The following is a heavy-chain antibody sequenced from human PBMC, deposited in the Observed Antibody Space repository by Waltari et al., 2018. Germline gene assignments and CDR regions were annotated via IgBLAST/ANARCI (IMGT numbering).Heavy chain of an antibody. CDR2: VDPEDGET. V-gene: IGHV1-69-2*01. Sequence: EVQLVQSGAEVKKPGATVKISCKVSGYTFTDYYMHWVQQAPGKGLEWMGLVDPEDGETIYAEKFQGRVTITADTSTDTAYMELSSLRSEDTAVYYCARDPGLSLYGDLLAGAFDIWGQGTMVTVSS. CDR1: GYTFTDYY. D-gene: IGHD4-17*01. CDR3: ARDPGLSLYGDLLAGAFDI. J-gene: IGHJ3*02.